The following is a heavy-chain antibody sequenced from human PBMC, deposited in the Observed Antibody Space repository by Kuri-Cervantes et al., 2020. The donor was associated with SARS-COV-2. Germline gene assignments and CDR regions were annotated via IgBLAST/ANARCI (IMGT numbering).Heavy chain of an antibody. CDR2: INPNSGGT. D-gene: IGHD2-2*01. V-gene: IGHV1-2*02. Sequence: ASVKVSCKASGYTFTGYYMHWVRQAPGQGLEWMGWINPNSGGTNYAQKFQGRVTMTRDTSISTAYMELSRLRSDDTAVYYCARDPRGALYCSSTSCYLQHFGNHGGFGPWGQGTLVTVSS. CDR3: ARDPRGALYCSSTSCYLQHFGNHGGFGP. J-gene: IGHJ5*02. CDR1: GYTFTGYY.